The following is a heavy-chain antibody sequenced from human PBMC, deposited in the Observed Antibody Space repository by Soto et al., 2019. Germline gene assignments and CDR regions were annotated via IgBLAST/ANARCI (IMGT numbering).Heavy chain of an antibody. CDR1: GFTFSDYY. CDR3: ATATGIAARPWVYFDY. V-gene: IGHV3-11*01. J-gene: IGHJ4*02. CDR2: ISSSGSTI. D-gene: IGHD6-6*01. Sequence: GGSLRLSCAASGFTFSDYYMSWIRQAPGKGLEWVSYISSSGSTIYYADSVKGRFTISRDNAKNSLYLQMNSLRAEDTAVYYCATATGIAARPWVYFDYWGQGTLVTVSS.